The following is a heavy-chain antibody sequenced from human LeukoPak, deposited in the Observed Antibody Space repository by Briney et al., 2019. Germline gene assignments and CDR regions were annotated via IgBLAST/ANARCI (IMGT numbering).Heavy chain of an antibody. CDR2: INHSGST. Sequence: SETLSLTCAVYGGSFSGYYWSWIRQPPGKGLEWIGEINHSGSTNYNPSLKSRVTISVDTSKNQFSLKLSSVTAADTAVYYCASARTAVGYDYVWGSYRMYNWFDPWGQGTLVTVSS. CDR1: GGSFSGYY. D-gene: IGHD3-16*02. V-gene: IGHV4-34*01. CDR3: ASARTAVGYDYVWGSYRMYNWFDP. J-gene: IGHJ5*02.